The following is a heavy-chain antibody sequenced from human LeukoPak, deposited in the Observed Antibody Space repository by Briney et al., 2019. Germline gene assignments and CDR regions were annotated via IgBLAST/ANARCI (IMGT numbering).Heavy chain of an antibody. D-gene: IGHD6-19*01. V-gene: IGHV3-23*01. Sequence: PGGSLRLSCSASGFTFSSYAMSWVRQAPGKGLEWGSAISGSGGSTYYADSVKGRFTISRDNSKNTLYLQMNSLRAEDTAVYYCANSASIAVAGTPDDYWGQGTLVTVSS. J-gene: IGHJ4*02. CDR1: GFTFSSYA. CDR3: ANSASIAVAGTPDDY. CDR2: ISGSGGST.